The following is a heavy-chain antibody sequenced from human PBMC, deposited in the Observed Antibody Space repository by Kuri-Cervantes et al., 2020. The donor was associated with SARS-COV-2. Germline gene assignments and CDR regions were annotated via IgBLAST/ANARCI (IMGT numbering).Heavy chain of an antibody. CDR1: GYSFTSYW. D-gene: IGHD2-21*01. CDR3: ARSSTPSVAIATSPLDY. Sequence: KVSCKGSGYSFTSYWIGWVRQMPGKGLEWMGIIYPGDSDTRYSPSFQGQVTISADKSISTAYLQWSSLKASDTAMYYCARSSTPSVAIATSPLDYWGQGTLVTVSS. V-gene: IGHV5-51*01. J-gene: IGHJ4*02. CDR2: IYPGDSDT.